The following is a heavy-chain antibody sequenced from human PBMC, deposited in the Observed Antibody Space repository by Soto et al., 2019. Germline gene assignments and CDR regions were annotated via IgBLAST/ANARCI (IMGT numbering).Heavy chain of an antibody. CDR2: IYYSGST. CDR1: GGSISSGGYY. V-gene: IGHV4-31*03. D-gene: IGHD3-9*01. Sequence: QVQLQESGPGLVKPSQTLSLTCTVSGGSISSGGYYWSWIRQHPGKGLEWIGYIYYSGSTYYNPSHKSRVTISEDTSKNQFSLKLSSVTAADTAVYYCARGQTGYYTSWYYFDYWGQGTLVTVSS. CDR3: ARGQTGYYTSWYYFDY. J-gene: IGHJ4*02.